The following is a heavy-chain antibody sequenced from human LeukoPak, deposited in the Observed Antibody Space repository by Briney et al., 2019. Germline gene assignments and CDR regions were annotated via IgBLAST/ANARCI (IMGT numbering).Heavy chain of an antibody. J-gene: IGHJ4*02. D-gene: IGHD4-11*01. CDR2: INPNSGGT. V-gene: IGHV1-2*06. CDR3: ARDPGHDTSNYGGLDF. Sequence: ASVKVSCKASGYTFTGYYMHWVRQAPGQGLEWMGRINPNSGGTNYAQKFQGRVTMTRDTSISTAYMELSRLRSDDTAVYYCARDPGHDTSNYGGLDFWGQGTLVTVSS. CDR1: GYTFTGYY.